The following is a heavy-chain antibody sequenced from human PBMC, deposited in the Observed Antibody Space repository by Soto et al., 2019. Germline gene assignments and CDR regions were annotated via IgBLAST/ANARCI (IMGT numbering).Heavy chain of an antibody. J-gene: IGHJ4*02. V-gene: IGHV3-23*01. CDR2: ISASGGTT. CDR1: GFTFSNYA. D-gene: IGHD2-15*01. CDR3: ARDYTCRGGSCYLFAN. Sequence: PGGSLRLSCAASGFTFSNYAMSWVRQAPGKGLEWVSAISASGGTTYYADSVRGRFTISRDNSNNTLYLQMNSLRAEDTAVYFCARDYTCRGGSCYLFANWGQGALVTVSS.